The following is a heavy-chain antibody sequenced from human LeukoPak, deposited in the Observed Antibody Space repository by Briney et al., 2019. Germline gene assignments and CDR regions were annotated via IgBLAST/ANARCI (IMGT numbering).Heavy chain of an antibody. CDR1: AFTFSDYY. V-gene: IGHV3-11*01. CDR2: ISSSGSTI. D-gene: IGHD3-3*01. CDR3: SRDQTIFGVVMVHYYYMDV. Sequence: GGSLRLSWAAAAFTFSDYYMSWIRQAPGKGREWVSYISSSGSTIYHADSVKGRFTISRDKAKNSLYLQMNSLRAEDAAAYYCSRDQTIFGVVMVHYYYMDVWGKGTTVTVSS. J-gene: IGHJ6*03.